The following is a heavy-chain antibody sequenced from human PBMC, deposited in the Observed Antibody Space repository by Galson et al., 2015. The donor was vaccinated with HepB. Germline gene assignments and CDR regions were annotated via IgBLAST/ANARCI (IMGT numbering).Heavy chain of an antibody. CDR2: IKKDGSET. J-gene: IGHJ4*02. Sequence: LRLSCAASGFIFSAYSMTWVRQAPGKGLERVATIKKDGSETFYVDPVKGRFTTSRDNARNSLHLQMNSLRAEDTALYYCARVRADYYFDYWGQGTLVTVSS. CDR3: ARVRADYYFDY. V-gene: IGHV3-7*01. CDR1: GFIFSAYS. D-gene: IGHD2-21*02.